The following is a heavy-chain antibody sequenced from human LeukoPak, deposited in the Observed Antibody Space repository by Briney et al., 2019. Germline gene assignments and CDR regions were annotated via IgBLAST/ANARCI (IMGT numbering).Heavy chain of an antibody. CDR1: GGSFSGYY. CDR2: INHSGST. J-gene: IGHJ4*02. CDR3: ARAAKYSSSWYFDY. V-gene: IGHV4-34*01. D-gene: IGHD6-13*01. Sequence: SETLSLTCAVYGGSFSGYYWSWIRQPPGKGLEWIGEINHSGSTNYNPSLKSRVTISVDTSKNQFSLKLSSVTAADTAVYYCARAAKYSSSWYFDYWGQGTLVTVSS.